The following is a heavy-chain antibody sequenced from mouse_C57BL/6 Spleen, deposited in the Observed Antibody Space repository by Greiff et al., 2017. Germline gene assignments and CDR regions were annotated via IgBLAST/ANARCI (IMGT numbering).Heavy chain of an antibody. CDR1: GYTFTSDW. CDR3: ARGSNYRWAMDY. CDR2: INTSNGGT. Sequence: QVQLQQPGTELVKPGASVKLSCKASGYTFTSDWMHWVKQRPGKGLEWIGNINTSNGGTNYNEKFKSKATLTVDKYYSTAYMQLSSLTSEDSAVYYCARGSNYRWAMDYWGQGTSVTVSS. V-gene: IGHV1-53*01. J-gene: IGHJ4*01. D-gene: IGHD2-5*01.